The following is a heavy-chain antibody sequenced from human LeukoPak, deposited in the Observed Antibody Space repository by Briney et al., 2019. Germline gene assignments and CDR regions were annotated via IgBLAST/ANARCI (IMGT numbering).Heavy chain of an antibody. D-gene: IGHD3-22*01. CDR1: GFTVSSNY. CDR2: IYSGGST. V-gene: IGHV3-53*01. J-gene: IGHJ5*02. CDR3: ARGHDSSGYYYDWFDP. Sequence: GGSLRLSCAASGFTVSSNYMSWVRQAPGKGLEWVSVIYSGGSTYYAGSVKGRFTISRDNSKNTLYLQMNSLRAEDTAVYYCARGHDSSGYYYDWFDPWGQGTLVTVPS.